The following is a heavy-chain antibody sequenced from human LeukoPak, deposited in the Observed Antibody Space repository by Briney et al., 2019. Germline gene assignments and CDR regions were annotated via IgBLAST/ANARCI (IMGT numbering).Heavy chain of an antibody. Sequence: GGSLRLSCAASGFTFTTFWMTWVRQAPGKGLEWVANIGPDGRSKYYVDSVRGRFTISRDNAKDSLFLQMNSLRADDTAMYFCTRVGVGGYWGQGTLVTVSS. D-gene: IGHD3-16*01. CDR2: IGPDGRSK. CDR3: TRVGVGGY. CDR1: GFTFTTFW. V-gene: IGHV3-7*01. J-gene: IGHJ4*02.